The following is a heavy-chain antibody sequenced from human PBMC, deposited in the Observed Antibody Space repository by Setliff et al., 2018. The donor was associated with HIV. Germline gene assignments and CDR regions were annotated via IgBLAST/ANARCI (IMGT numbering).Heavy chain of an antibody. Sequence: PSETLSLTCAAYGGSLSGYYWSWIRQTPGKGLEWIGEVHYSGRTAYNPSLQSRVAISVDMYRNQFFLRLAPVTAADTSVYYCARHRAQRGSGTYYDDWFDPWGQGTLVTVS. CDR3: ARHRAQRGSGTYYDDWFDP. D-gene: IGHD3-10*01. V-gene: IGHV4-34*01. CDR2: VHYSGRT. CDR1: GGSLSGYY. J-gene: IGHJ5*02.